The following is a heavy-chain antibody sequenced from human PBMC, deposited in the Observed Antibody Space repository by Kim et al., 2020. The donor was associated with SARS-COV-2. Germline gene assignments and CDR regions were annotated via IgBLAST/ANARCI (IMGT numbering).Heavy chain of an antibody. CDR3: ARIGRHYYYGSGTNVLDY. J-gene: IGHJ4*02. D-gene: IGHD3-10*01. V-gene: IGHV4-34*01. Sequence: KSRVTISVDTSKNQFSLKLGSVTAADTAVYYCARIGRHYYYGSGTNVLDYWGQGTLVTVSS.